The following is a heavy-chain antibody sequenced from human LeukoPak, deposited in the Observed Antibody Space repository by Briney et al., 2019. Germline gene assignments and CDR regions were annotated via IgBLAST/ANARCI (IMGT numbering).Heavy chain of an antibody. CDR1: GLTGSHNY. CDR3: TRVLRIVGATIIDY. CDR2: IHTSGDT. Sequence: GGSLRLSCAASGLTGSHNYVSWVRQAPGKGLEWVSAIHTSGDTCYADSVKGRFTISRDTSKNTLYLQINSLRVEDTAVYYCTRVLRIVGATIIDYWGQGTLVTVSS. V-gene: IGHV3-53*01. D-gene: IGHD1-26*01. J-gene: IGHJ4*02.